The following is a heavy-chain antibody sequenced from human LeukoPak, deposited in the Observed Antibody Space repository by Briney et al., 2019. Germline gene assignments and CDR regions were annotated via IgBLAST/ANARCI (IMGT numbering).Heavy chain of an antibody. J-gene: IGHJ6*03. V-gene: IGHV4-39*01. Sequence: SETLSVTCTVSGGSISSSSYYWGWIRQPPGKGLEWIGSIYYSGSTYYNPSLKSRVTISVDTSKNQFSLKLSSVTAADTAVYYCARLGCTNGVCYSQDYYYMDVWGKGTTVTVSS. CDR1: GGSISSSSYY. CDR3: ARLGCTNGVCYSQDYYYMDV. D-gene: IGHD2-8*01. CDR2: IYYSGST.